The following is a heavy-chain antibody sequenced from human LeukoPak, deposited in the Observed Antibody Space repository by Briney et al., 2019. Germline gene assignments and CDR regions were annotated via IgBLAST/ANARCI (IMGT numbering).Heavy chain of an antibody. Sequence: SETLSLTCTVSGGSMSSYYWSWIRQSPGKGLEWIGNIYYSGSTNYNPSLKSRVTISVDTSKNQFSLKLSSVTAADTAVYYCARRGRYYGSGSYYTPKWFDPWGQGTLVTVSS. CDR1: GGSMSSYY. CDR3: ARRGRYYGSGSYYTPKWFDP. CDR2: IYYSGST. J-gene: IGHJ5*02. D-gene: IGHD3-10*01. V-gene: IGHV4-59*01.